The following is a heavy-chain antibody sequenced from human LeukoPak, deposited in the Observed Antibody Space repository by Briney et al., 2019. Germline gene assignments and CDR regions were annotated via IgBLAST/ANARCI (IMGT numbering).Heavy chain of an antibody. Sequence: PGGSLRLSCAASGFTFSSYWMSWVRQAPGKGLEWVSSISSSSSYIYYADSVKGRFTISRDNAKNSLYLQMNSLRAEDTAVYYCARDLGGSYDYWGQGTLVTVSS. J-gene: IGHJ4*02. CDR1: GFTFSSYW. CDR2: ISSSSSYI. V-gene: IGHV3-21*01. D-gene: IGHD1-26*01. CDR3: ARDLGGSYDY.